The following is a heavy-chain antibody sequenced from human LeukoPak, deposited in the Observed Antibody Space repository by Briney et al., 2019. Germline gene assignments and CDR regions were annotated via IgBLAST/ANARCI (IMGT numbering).Heavy chain of an antibody. V-gene: IGHV1-69*01. J-gene: IGHJ6*03. CDR1: GGTFRSYA. Sequence: SVKVSCKASGGTFRSYAISWVRQAPGQGLEWMGGIIPIFGTANYAQKFQGRVTITADESTSTAYMELSSLRSEGTAVYYCARDYDFWSGYYTSRDYYYYMDVWGKGTTVTVSS. CDR3: ARDYDFWSGYYTSRDYYYYMDV. D-gene: IGHD3-3*01. CDR2: IIPIFGTA.